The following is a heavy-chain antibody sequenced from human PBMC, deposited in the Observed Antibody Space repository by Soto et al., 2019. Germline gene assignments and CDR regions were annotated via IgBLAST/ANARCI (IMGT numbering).Heavy chain of an antibody. CDR3: ARGGSTLRYFGTYYYYGMDV. Sequence: ASVKVSCKASGYTFTSCDINWVRQATGQGLEWMGWMNPNSGNTGYAQKFQGRVTMTRNTSISTAYMELSSLRSEDTAVYYCARGGSTLRYFGTYYYYGMDVWGQGTTVTVSS. CDR1: GYTFTSCD. CDR2: MNPNSGNT. D-gene: IGHD3-9*01. V-gene: IGHV1-8*01. J-gene: IGHJ6*02.